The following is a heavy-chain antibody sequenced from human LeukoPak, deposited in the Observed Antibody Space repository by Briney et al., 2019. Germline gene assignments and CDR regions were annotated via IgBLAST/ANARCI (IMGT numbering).Heavy chain of an antibody. D-gene: IGHD3-16*01. Sequence: GGSLRLSCTASGFTLSSYEMSWIRQAPGKGLEWVSSIDYSGGSTHYADSVMGRFTISRDNSKNTLYLQLNSLSADDTAVYYCARAQGGVDYWGQGTLVTVSS. CDR2: IDYSGGST. V-gene: IGHV3-23*01. CDR1: GFTLSSYE. CDR3: ARAQGGVDY. J-gene: IGHJ4*02.